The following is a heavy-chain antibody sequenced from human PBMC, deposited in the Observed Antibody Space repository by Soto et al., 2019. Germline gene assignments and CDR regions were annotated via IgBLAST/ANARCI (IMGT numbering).Heavy chain of an antibody. V-gene: IGHV3-23*01. Sequence: EVQLLESGGGLVQPGGSLRISCAASGFTFKTYAMSWVRQAPGKGLEWVSGLSDSGDSTHYADSVKGRFTISRDNSADMLYLQMNSLRAEDTAVYYCAKDQPDLGPFDYWGQGTLVTVSS. CDR1: GFTFKTYA. CDR2: LSDSGDST. CDR3: AKDQPDLGPFDY. J-gene: IGHJ4*02.